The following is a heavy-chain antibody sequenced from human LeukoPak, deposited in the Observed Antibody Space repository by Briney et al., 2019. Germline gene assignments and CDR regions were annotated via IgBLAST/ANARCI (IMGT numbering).Heavy chain of an antibody. CDR1: GYTFTGYY. V-gene: IGHV1-2*02. CDR2: INPNSGGT. D-gene: IGHD2-15*01. Sequence: ASVKVSCKASGYTFTGYYMHWVRRAPGQGLEWMGWINPNSGGTNYAQKFQGRVTLTRDTSISTAYMELSRLGSDDTAVHYCARTYCRGGSCLRGNYYSYMDVWGKGTTVTVSS. CDR3: ARTYCRGGSCLRGNYYSYMDV. J-gene: IGHJ6*03.